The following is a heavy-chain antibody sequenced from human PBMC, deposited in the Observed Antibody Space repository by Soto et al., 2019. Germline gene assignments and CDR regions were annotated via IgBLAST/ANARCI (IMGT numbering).Heavy chain of an antibody. CDR3: GILLQGGGGADY. J-gene: IGHJ4*02. CDR2: IIPILDIT. Sequence: QVQLVQSGAEVRKPGSSVKVSCKASGGTFNTHYIYWLRQAPGQGLEWMGRIIPILDITNYAPKFQGRVTITADKSTGTATMDLTSLRSDETAVYFCGILLQGGGGADYWGQGTLITVSS. CDR1: GGTFNTHY. V-gene: IGHV1-69*02. D-gene: IGHD2-21*01.